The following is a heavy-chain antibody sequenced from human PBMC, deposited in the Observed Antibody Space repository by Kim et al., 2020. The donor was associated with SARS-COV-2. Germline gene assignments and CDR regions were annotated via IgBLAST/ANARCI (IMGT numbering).Heavy chain of an antibody. D-gene: IGHD6-6*01. Sequence: GGSLRLSCAASGFTFSESFVHWVHQASEKGLEWVGRITGKGSNYATAYAASVDGRFTISRDDSKNTAYLQMNSLKGEDTAVYYCTRRPLSSGMDVWGQGTTVTVSS. J-gene: IGHJ6*02. CDR2: ITGKGSNYAT. CDR1: GFTFSESF. V-gene: IGHV3-73*01. CDR3: TRRPLSSGMDV.